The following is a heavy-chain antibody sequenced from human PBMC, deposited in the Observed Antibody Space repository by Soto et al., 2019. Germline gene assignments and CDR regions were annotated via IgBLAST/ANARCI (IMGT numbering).Heavy chain of an antibody. D-gene: IGHD3-22*01. Sequence: PGGSLRLSCAVSAFPFSSFAMHWVRQAPDKGLEWVAKILYDGSNKYYADSVKGRFIISRDNSKNTLYLQMNSLRAEDTAVYYCARDYYSDDSGRFDYWGQGTLVTVS. CDR1: AFPFSSFA. CDR2: ILYDGSNK. CDR3: ARDYYSDDSGRFDY. J-gene: IGHJ4*02. V-gene: IGHV3-30-3*01.